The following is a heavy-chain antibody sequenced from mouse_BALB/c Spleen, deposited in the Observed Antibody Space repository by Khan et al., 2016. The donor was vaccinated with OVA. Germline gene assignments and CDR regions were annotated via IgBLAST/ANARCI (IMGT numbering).Heavy chain of an antibody. CDR3: VRDGSYHRNDGWFAY. CDR1: GYTFTSYT. Sequence: VQLQQSGAELARPGASVKMSCKASGYTFTSYTIHWIKERPGQGLEWIGNINPSNGYTNYNQKFKDKATLNTDKSSTTAYLQLSSLTSDDSAVYNCVRDGSYHRNDGWFAYWGQGTLVTVSA. D-gene: IGHD2-14*01. J-gene: IGHJ3*01. V-gene: IGHV1-4*01. CDR2: INPSNGYT.